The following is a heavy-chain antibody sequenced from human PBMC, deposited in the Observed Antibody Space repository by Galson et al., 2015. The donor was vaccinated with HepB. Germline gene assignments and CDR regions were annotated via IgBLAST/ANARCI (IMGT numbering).Heavy chain of an antibody. Sequence: PRLSCAASGFTVSSTYMSWVRQAPGKGLEWVSIIYYAGSTYYADSAQGRFTISRDNSENTVSLQMNSLRAEDTAVYYCAKSIVDVGYWGQGTLVTVSS. CDR2: IYYAGST. V-gene: IGHV3-53*01. CDR1: GFTVSSTY. J-gene: IGHJ4*02. D-gene: IGHD2-21*01. CDR3: AKSIVDVGY.